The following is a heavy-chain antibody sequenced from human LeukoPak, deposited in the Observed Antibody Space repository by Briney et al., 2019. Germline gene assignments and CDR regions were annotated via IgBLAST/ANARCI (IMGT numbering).Heavy chain of an antibody. D-gene: IGHD6-13*01. CDR2: ISSSGSTI. Sequence: GGSLRLSCAASGFTFSSYNMNWVRQAPGKGLEWVSYISSSGSTIFYAHSVKGRLTISRDNGKNSLYLQINSLRAEDTAVYYCATSSSWPPGWDYWGQGTLVTVSS. J-gene: IGHJ4*02. CDR1: GFTFSSYN. V-gene: IGHV3-48*01. CDR3: ATSSSWPPGWDY.